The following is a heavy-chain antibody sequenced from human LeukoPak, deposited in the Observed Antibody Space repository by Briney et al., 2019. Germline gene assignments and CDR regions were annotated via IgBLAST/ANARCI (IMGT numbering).Heavy chain of an antibody. CDR2: ISYDGSNK. CDR1: GFTFSSYG. J-gene: IGHJ4*02. CDR3: AKLWFGELGAVYFDY. Sequence: PGGSLRLSCAASGFTFSSYGMHWVRQAPGKGLEWVAVISYDGSNKYYADSVKGRFTISRDNSKNTLYLQMNSLRAEDTAVYYCAKLWFGELGAVYFDYWGQGTLVTVSS. V-gene: IGHV3-30*18. D-gene: IGHD3-10*01.